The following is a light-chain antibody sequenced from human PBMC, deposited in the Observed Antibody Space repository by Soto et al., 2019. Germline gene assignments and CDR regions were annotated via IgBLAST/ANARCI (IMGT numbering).Light chain of an antibody. Sequence: IQMTQSPSSLSASEGDRVTITCRASQSVDAYLPWFQQKPGKPPKLLIYAASTLQSGVPSRFSGSGSETDFTLTISSLQPEDFATYYCQQSHSAPYTFGQGTKVEIK. CDR1: QSVDAY. CDR3: QQSHSAPYT. J-gene: IGKJ2*01. V-gene: IGKV1-39*01. CDR2: AAS.